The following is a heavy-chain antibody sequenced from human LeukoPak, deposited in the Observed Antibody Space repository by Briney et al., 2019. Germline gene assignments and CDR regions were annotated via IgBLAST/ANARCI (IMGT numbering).Heavy chain of an antibody. D-gene: IGHD2-2*01. J-gene: IGHJ4*02. CDR3: ARAPSWEYFDY. CDR1: GGSISSYY. Sequence: SETLSLTCTVSGGSISSYYWCWIRQPPGKGLEWIGYIYYSGSTNYNPSLKSRVTISVDTSKNQFSLKLSSVTAADTAVYYCARAPSWEYFDYWGQGTLVTVSS. V-gene: IGHV4-59*01. CDR2: IYYSGST.